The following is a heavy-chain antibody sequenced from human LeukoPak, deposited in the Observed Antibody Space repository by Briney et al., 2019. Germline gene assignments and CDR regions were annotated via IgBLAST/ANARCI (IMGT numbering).Heavy chain of an antibody. CDR2: IYYSGST. Sequence: PSETLSLTCTVSGGSISSSSYYWGWIRQPPGKGLEWIGSIYYSGSTYYNPSLKSRVTISVDTSKNQFSLKLSSVTAADTAVYYCARGRDGYKSLGFDPWGQGTLVTVSS. J-gene: IGHJ5*02. CDR3: ARGRDGYKSLGFDP. D-gene: IGHD5-24*01. CDR1: GGSISSSSYY. V-gene: IGHV4-39*07.